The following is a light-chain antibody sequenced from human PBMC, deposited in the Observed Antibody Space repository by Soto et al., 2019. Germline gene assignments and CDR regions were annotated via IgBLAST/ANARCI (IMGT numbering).Light chain of an antibody. Sequence: QSVLTQPASVSGSPGQSITISCTGTRSDVGNYKYVSWYQQHPGKAPKLMIYEVSNRPSGVSNRFSGSKSGNTASLTSSGLQAEDETDYDCFSYTSSGTYVFGTGTKVTVL. V-gene: IGLV2-14*01. CDR3: FSYTSSGTYV. CDR1: RSDVGNYKY. J-gene: IGLJ1*01. CDR2: EVS.